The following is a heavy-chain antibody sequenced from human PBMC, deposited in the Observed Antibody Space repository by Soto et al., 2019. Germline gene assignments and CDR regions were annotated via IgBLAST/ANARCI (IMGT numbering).Heavy chain of an antibody. J-gene: IGHJ4*02. D-gene: IGHD1-26*01. Sequence: SETLSLTCAVSGGSIRSNNRWSWVRQPPGKGLEWIGETFHSGSTNYNPSLKTRVTISVDKSKNQFSLKLSSVTAADTAVYYCARVYSGSYSDYWGQGTLVTVSS. CDR3: ARVYSGSYSDY. CDR2: TFHSGST. V-gene: IGHV4-4*02. CDR1: GGSIRSNNR.